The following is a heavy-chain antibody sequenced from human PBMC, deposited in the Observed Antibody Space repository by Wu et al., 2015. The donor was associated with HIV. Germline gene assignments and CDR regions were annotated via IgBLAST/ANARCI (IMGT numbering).Heavy chain of an antibody. CDR2: ISANNGDT. CDR3: AREGVDAFDP. CDR1: NYTFTSYG. J-gene: IGHJ5*02. D-gene: IGHD5-12*01. Sequence: LVQSGAEVKKPGASVKVSCRGSNYTFTSYGIAWVRQAPGQGLEWMGWISANNGDTNYAQKFQGRVTMTTDTSTSTGYMELRSLRSDDTAVYYCAREGVDAFDPWGQGTVVTVSS. V-gene: IGHV1-18*01.